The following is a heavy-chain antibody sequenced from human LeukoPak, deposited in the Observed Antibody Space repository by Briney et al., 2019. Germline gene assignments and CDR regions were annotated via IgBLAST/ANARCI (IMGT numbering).Heavy chain of an antibody. V-gene: IGHV4-34*01. CDR1: GGSFSGYF. J-gene: IGHJ5*02. CDR2: INHRGST. D-gene: IGHD3-10*01. Sequence: KPSETLSLTCSVYGGSFSGYFWTYIRQPPGKGLEWIGEINHRGSTSYNPSLKSRVTISRDTSKNQFSLRLTSVTAADTAVYYCAKYSTYYPNWFDPWGQGTLVTVSS. CDR3: AKYSTYYPNWFDP.